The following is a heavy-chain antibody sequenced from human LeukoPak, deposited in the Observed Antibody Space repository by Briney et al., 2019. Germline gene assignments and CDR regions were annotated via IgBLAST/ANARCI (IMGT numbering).Heavy chain of an antibody. Sequence: GGSLRLSCATSGFTFSSNWMSWVRHAPGRGLDWVANIKPDGSAEYYAASVKGRFTISRDNSKNTLYLQMNSLRAEDTAVYYCAKDYSSGYYYFDYWGQGTLVTVSS. J-gene: IGHJ4*02. V-gene: IGHV3-7*03. CDR1: GFTFSSNW. D-gene: IGHD3-22*01. CDR2: IKPDGSAE. CDR3: AKDYSSGYYYFDY.